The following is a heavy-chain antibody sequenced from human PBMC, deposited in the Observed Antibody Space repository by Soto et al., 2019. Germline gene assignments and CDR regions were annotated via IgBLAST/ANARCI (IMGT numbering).Heavy chain of an antibody. Sequence: SGGSLRLSCAASGLTFSSYDMHWVRQATGKGLEWVSAIGTAGDTYYPGSVKGRFTISRENAKNSLYLQMNSLRAGDTAVYYCARATYSSGWYEGPYYYYYMDVWGKGTTVTVS. V-gene: IGHV3-13*01. CDR1: GLTFSSYD. CDR3: ARATYSSGWYEGPYYYYYMDV. J-gene: IGHJ6*03. CDR2: IGTAGDT. D-gene: IGHD6-19*01.